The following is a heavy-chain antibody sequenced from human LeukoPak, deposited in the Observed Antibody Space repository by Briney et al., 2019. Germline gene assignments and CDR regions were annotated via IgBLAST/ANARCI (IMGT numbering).Heavy chain of an antibody. V-gene: IGHV3-23*01. D-gene: IGHD1-7*01. CDR1: GLTFSSYA. CDR3: AKRRGLELLYYYYMDV. Sequence: GGSLRLSCAASGLTFSSYAMSWVRQAPGKGLEWVSSISGSGGSTYFADSVKGRFTISRDNSKNTLYLQMNSLRAEDTAVYYCAKRRGLELLYYYYMDVWGKGTTVTVSS. CDR2: ISGSGGST. J-gene: IGHJ6*03.